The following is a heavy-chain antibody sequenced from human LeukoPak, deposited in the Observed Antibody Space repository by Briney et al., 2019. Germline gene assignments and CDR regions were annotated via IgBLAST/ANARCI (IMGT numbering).Heavy chain of an antibody. Sequence: GGSLRLSCAASGFTVSSNYMSWVRQAPGKGLEWVSVIYSCGSTYYADSVKGRFTISRDNSKNTLYLQMNSLRAEDTAVYYCARSSLRSSTSCYGEAKYYLDYWGQGTLVTVSS. V-gene: IGHV3-66*01. J-gene: IGHJ4*02. CDR1: GFTVSSNY. D-gene: IGHD2-2*01. CDR3: ARSSLRSSTSCYGEAKYYLDY. CDR2: IYSCGST.